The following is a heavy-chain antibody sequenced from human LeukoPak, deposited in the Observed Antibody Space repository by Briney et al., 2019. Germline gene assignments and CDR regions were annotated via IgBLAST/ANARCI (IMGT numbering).Heavy chain of an antibody. J-gene: IGHJ4*02. CDR3: AKPNPDSSGSLDY. CDR2: IWYDGSSK. Sequence: GGSLRLSCAASGFTFNSYGMHWVRQAPGRGLEWVAFIWYDGSSKFYPDSVKGRFVISRDNSKNTLYLQMNSLRSEDTAVYYCAKPNPDSSGSLDYWGQGTLVTVSS. CDR1: GFTFNSYG. D-gene: IGHD3-22*01. V-gene: IGHV3-30*02.